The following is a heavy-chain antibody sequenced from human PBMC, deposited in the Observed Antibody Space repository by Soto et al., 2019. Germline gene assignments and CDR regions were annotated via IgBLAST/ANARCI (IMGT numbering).Heavy chain of an antibody. CDR3: ATAPGSY. CDR1: GDSIRGDY. CDR2: ISYSGTT. J-gene: IGHJ4*02. D-gene: IGHD2-21*02. Sequence: SETLSLTCTASGDSIRGDYWSWIRQPPGKRLEWIAYISYSGTTNYNPSLKSRVTISLDTSNNQLSLKMTSVTAADTAVYYCATAPGSYWGQGTLVTVSS. V-gene: IGHV4-59*01.